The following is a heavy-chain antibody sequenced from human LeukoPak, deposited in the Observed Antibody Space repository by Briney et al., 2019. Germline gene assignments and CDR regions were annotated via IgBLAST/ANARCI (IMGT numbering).Heavy chain of an antibody. J-gene: IGHJ6*03. D-gene: IGHD4-23*01. CDR3: ARVGSNSNYYYYYYMDV. CDR1: GDSISSDGYS. CDR2: IHDSGST. Sequence: PSETLSLTCAVSGDSISSDGYSWSWIRQPPGKGLEWIAYIHDSGSTYNNPSLKTRLSISIDTSKNQFSLKLNSVTAADTAVYYCARVGSNSNYYYYYYMDVWGNGTTVTVSS. V-gene: IGHV4-30-4*07.